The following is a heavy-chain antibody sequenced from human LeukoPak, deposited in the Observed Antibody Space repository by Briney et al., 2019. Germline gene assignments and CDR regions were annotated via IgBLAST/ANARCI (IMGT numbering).Heavy chain of an antibody. CDR1: GFTFSSYW. V-gene: IGHV3-7*01. CDR2: IKQDGSEK. Sequence: PGGSLRLSCAASGFTFSSYWMSWVRQAPGKGLEWVANIKQDGSEKYYVDSVKGRFTISRDNAKNSLYLQMNSLRAEGTAVYYCARISSYIVVVPAARPYYMDVWGKGTTVTVSS. J-gene: IGHJ6*03. D-gene: IGHD2-2*01. CDR3: ARISSYIVVVPAARPYYMDV.